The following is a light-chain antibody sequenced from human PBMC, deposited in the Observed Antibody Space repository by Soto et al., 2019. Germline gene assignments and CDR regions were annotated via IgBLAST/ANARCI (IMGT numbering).Light chain of an antibody. V-gene: IGLV2-23*01. CDR1: SSDVGSYDF. J-gene: IGLJ2*01. CDR3: CSYAGSSAVV. CDR2: EGS. Sequence: QSALTQPASVSGSPGQSITISCTGTSSDVGSYDFVSWYQHHPGKAPKLMIYEGSQRPSGVSNRFSGSKSGSTASLTISGLQAEDEADYYCCSYAGSSAVVFGGGTKLTVL.